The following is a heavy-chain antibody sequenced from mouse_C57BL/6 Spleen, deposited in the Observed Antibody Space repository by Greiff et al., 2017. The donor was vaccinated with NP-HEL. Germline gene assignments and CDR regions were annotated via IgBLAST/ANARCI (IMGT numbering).Heavy chain of an antibody. CDR3: ARGNSFDY. J-gene: IGHJ2*01. Sequence: QVQLQQSGAELVRPGTSVKMSCKASGYTFTNYWIGWAKQRPGHGLEWIGDIYPGGGSTNYNEKFKGKATLTADKASSTAYMQFSSLTSEDSAIYYSARGNSFDYGGQGTTRTVSS. CDR2: IYPGGGST. V-gene: IGHV1-63*01. CDR1: GYTFTNYW.